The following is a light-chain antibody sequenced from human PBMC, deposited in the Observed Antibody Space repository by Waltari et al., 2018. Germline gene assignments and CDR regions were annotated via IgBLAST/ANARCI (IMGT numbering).Light chain of an antibody. V-gene: IGLV3-21*04. CDR1: NIGSKS. CDR2: YDS. J-gene: IGLJ3*02. Sequence: YVLTQPPSVSVDPGKTARLTCGGDNIGSKSVSWYQQKPGQAPVLVMFYDSDLPSEIPDRFSGSNTGNTATLTISWVEAGDEADYHCQVWDDVTDSGVFGGGTKLTVL. CDR3: QVWDDVTDSGV.